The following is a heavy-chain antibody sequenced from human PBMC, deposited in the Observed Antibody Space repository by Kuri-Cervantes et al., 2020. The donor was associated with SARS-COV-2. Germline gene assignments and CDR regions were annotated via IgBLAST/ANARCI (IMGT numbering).Heavy chain of an antibody. J-gene: IGHJ4*02. Sequence: SVKVSCKASGYTVVSYAISWVRQAPGQGLEWMGRIIPIFGTANYAQKFQGRVTITADESTSTAYMELSSLRSEDTAVYYCARANNWNFDYWGQGTLVTVSS. CDR1: GYTVVSYA. CDR2: IIPIFGTA. D-gene: IGHD1-20*01. CDR3: ARANNWNFDY. V-gene: IGHV1-69*13.